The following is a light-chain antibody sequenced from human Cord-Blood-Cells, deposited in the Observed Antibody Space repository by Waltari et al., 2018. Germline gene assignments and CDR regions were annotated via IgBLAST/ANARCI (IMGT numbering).Light chain of an antibody. Sequence: QSALTQPASVSGSPGQSLTISCTGTSSDVGRFNLVSWYQQHPGKASKLLLYEGSQLPAGVSECCSGPKAGNTASLTISGLQAEDEADYYCCSYSGISTLVLGGGTKLTVL. CDR1: SSDVGRFNL. CDR2: EGS. J-gene: IGLJ3*02. CDR3: CSYSGISTLV. V-gene: IGLV2-23*01.